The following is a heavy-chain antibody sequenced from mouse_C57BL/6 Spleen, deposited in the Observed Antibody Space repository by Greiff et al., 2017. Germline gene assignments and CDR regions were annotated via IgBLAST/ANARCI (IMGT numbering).Heavy chain of an antibody. CDR2: IYPGSGST. Sequence: QVQLQQPGPELVKPGASVKMSCKASGYTFTSYWITWVKQRPGQGLEWIGDIYPGSGSTNYNEKFKSRATLTVDTSSSTAYMQLSSLTSEDSAVYDCARSDRGFSHAMDYWGQGTSVTVSS. CDR1: GYTFTSYW. D-gene: IGHD6-2*01. V-gene: IGHV1-55*01. J-gene: IGHJ4*01. CDR3: ARSDRGFSHAMDY.